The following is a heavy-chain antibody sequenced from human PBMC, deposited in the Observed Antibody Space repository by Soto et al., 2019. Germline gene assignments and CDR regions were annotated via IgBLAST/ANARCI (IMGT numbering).Heavy chain of an antibody. D-gene: IGHD6-19*01. CDR2: ISSSSSTI. J-gene: IGHJ6*02. CDR3: ARDYLLHIAVTGDYYYYGMDV. V-gene: IGHV3-48*02. CDR1: GFTFSTYS. Sequence: PGGSLRLSCAASGFTFSTYSMNWVRQAPGKGLEWVSYISSSSSTIYYADSVKGRFTISRDNAKNSLYLQMNSLRDEDTAVYYCARDYLLHIAVTGDYYYYGMDVWGQGTTVTVSS.